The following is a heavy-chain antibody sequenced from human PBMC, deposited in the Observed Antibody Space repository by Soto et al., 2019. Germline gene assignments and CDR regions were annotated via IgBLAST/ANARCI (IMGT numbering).Heavy chain of an antibody. D-gene: IGHD2-21*01. CDR2: IGTAGDT. Sequence: EVQLVESGGGLVQPGGSLRLSCAASGFTFSSYDMHWVRQATGKGLEWVSAIGTAGDTYYPGSVKGRFTISRENAKNSLYLQMNSLRAEDTAVYYYARVFPPYGMDVWGQGTTVTVSS. J-gene: IGHJ6*02. V-gene: IGHV3-13*01. CDR3: ARVFPPYGMDV. CDR1: GFTFSSYD.